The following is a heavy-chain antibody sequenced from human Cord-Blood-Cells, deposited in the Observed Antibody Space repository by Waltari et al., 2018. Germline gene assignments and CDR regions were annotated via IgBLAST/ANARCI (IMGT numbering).Heavy chain of an antibody. D-gene: IGHD1-26*01. CDR2: FYPEDGET. CDR1: GYTLTELS. J-gene: IGHJ3*02. CDR3: ATISRVRGATVRSAFDI. V-gene: IGHV1-24*01. Sequence: QVQLVQSGAEVKKPGASVKVSCKVSGYTLTELSMHWVRQAPGKGLEWMGGFYPEDGETNYAQKFQGRVTMTEDTSTDTAYMELSSLRSEDTAVYYCATISRVRGATVRSAFDIWGQGTMVTVSS.